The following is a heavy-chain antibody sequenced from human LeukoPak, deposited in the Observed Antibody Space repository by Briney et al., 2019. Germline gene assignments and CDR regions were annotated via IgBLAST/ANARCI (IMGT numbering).Heavy chain of an antibody. Sequence: SETLSLTCTVSGGSISSGGYYWSWIRQHPGKGLEWIGRIYTSGSTNYNPSLKSRVTMSVDTSKNQFSLKLSSVTAADTAVYYCARDRGYYDSSGYYYYFDYWGQGTLVTVSS. J-gene: IGHJ4*02. V-gene: IGHV4-61*02. CDR2: IYTSGST. CDR3: ARDRGYYDSSGYYYYFDY. D-gene: IGHD3-22*01. CDR1: GGSISSGGYY.